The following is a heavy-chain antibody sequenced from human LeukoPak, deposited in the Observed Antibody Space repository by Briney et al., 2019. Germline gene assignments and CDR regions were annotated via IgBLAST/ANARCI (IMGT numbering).Heavy chain of an antibody. V-gene: IGHV3-30-3*01. D-gene: IGHD1-26*01. J-gene: IGHJ4*02. Sequence: GGSLRLSCAASGFTFSSYAFHWVRQAPGKGLEWVAVMSYDGSTKYHADSLKGRFTISRDNSKNTLYLQMNSLRAEDTAVYYCARDPRAVGATSSGYFDYWGQGTLVTVSS. CDR2: MSYDGSTK. CDR3: ARDPRAVGATSSGYFDY. CDR1: GFTFSSYA.